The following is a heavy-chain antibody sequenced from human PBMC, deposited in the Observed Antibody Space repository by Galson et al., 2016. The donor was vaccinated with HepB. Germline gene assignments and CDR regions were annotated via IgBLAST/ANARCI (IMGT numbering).Heavy chain of an antibody. CDR2: ISITGRFI. J-gene: IGHJ4*02. CDR1: GFTLSTYT. CDR3: EVLSSSSGEDFDF. D-gene: IGHD6-6*01. V-gene: IGHV3-21*06. Sequence: SLRLSCAASGFTLSTYTMIWVRQAPGKGLEWVSSISITGRFIYYADSVRGRFTISRDNAKNSLYLQMSSLRDEDTAVYYCEVLSSSSGEDFDFWGQGTLVTVSS.